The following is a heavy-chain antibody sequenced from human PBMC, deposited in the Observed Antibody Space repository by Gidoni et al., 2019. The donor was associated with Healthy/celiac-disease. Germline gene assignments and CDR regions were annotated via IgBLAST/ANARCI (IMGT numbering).Heavy chain of an antibody. V-gene: IGHV5-10-1*03. CDR3: ARLDCSSTSCYYYYYGMDV. CDR1: GYSFTSYW. D-gene: IGHD2-2*01. CDR2: IDPSDSYT. Sequence: EVQLVQSGAEVQKPGASLRISCKGSGYSFTSYWIRWVRQMPGKGLEWMGRIDPSDSYTNYSPSFQGHVTISADKSISTAYLQWSSLKASDTAMYYCARLDCSSTSCYYYYYGMDVWGQGTTVTVSS. J-gene: IGHJ6*02.